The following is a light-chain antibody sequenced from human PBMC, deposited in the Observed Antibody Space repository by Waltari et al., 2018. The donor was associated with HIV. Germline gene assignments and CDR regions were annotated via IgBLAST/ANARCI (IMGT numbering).Light chain of an antibody. V-gene: IGKV3-20*01. CDR3: QQYGSSRWT. J-gene: IGKJ1*01. CDR2: GAS. CDR1: QRVSSSY. Sequence: EIVLTQSPGTLSLSPGKRATLSCRASQRVSSSYLAWEQQKRGQAPRLLIYGASSRATGIPDRFSGSGSGTDFTLTISRLEPEDFAVYYCQQYGSSRWTFGQGTKVEIK.